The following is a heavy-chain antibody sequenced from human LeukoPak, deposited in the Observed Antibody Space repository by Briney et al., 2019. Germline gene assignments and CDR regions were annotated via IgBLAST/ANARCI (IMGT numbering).Heavy chain of an antibody. V-gene: IGHV4-31*03. D-gene: IGHD1-26*01. J-gene: IGHJ3*02. Sequence: PSETLSLTCTVSGGSISSGGYYWSWIRQHPGKGLEWIGYIYYSGSTYYNPSLKSRVTISVDTSKNQFSLKLSSVTAADTAVYYCARVMRKLLFNAFDIWGQGTMVTVSS. CDR1: GGSISSGGYY. CDR2: IYYSGST. CDR3: ARVMRKLLFNAFDI.